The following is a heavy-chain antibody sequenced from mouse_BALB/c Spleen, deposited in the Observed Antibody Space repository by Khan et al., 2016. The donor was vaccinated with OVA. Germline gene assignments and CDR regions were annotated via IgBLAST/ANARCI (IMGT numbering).Heavy chain of an antibody. V-gene: IGHV5-6*01. CDR3: TRAYYGNDYYAMDN. CDR1: GFNFSRYG. D-gene: IGHD2-9*01. Sequence: EVELVESGGDLVKPGGSLKLSCAASGFNFSRYGMSWVRQTPDKRLEWVASISRGGGYTYYADSVKGRFTISRDNAKNTLYLQMSSLKSEDTAMFYCTRAYYGNDYYAMDNWGQGTSVTVSS. J-gene: IGHJ4*01. CDR2: ISRGGGYT.